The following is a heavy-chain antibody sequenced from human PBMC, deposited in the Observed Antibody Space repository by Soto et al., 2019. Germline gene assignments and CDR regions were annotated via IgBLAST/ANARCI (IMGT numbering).Heavy chain of an antibody. CDR2: IRSSSSTI. CDR1: GFTFSTYS. D-gene: IGHD3-22*01. J-gene: IGHJ4*02. V-gene: IGHV3-48*01. CDR3: AKDEYYYSRSGYYIFDS. Sequence: GGALRRSCAASGFTFSTYSMNWVRQAPGKGLEWVSYIRSSSSTIFYTDSVKGRFTVSRDNSKKTLYLQMNSLRPEDTALYYCAKDEYYYSRSGYYIFDSWGQGTLVTVSS.